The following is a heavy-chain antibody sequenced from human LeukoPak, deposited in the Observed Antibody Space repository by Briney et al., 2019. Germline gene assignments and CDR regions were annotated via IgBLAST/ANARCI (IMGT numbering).Heavy chain of an antibody. Sequence: SETLSLTCTVSGGSISRGGYYWSWIRQHPGNGLEWIGSIYFSGNTYYNPSLEGRISISLDTSKNQFSLELSSVTAADTAVYYCARVTGSITYIDFWGQGTLVTVSS. J-gene: IGHJ4*02. CDR3: ARVTGSITYIDF. CDR1: GGSISRGGYY. CDR2: IYFSGNT. D-gene: IGHD3-10*01. V-gene: IGHV4-31*03.